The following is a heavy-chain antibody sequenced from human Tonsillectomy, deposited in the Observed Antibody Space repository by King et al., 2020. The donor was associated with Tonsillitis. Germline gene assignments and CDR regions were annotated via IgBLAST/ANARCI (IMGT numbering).Heavy chain of an antibody. J-gene: IGHJ4*02. CDR2: VSSDGGTV. CDR1: GFSFASYG. Sequence: VQLVESGGGVVQPGRSLRLSCAGSGFSFASYGMHWVRQAPGQGLEWVAVVSSDGGTVFYRDSVKGRFTISRDNSQNSMDLQMNSLRTEDTAMYYCTKKKESSGRFKFGFDVWGQGTLGPVSS. D-gene: IGHD1-26*01. V-gene: IGHV3-30*18. CDR3: TKKKESSGRFKFGFDV.